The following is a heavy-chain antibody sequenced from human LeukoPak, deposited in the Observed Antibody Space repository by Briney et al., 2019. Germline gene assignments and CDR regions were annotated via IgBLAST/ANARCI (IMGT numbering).Heavy chain of an antibody. V-gene: IGHV3-7*01. CDR2: IKYEGIDK. Sequence: HSGGSLRLSCAASGFIFTDYWMNWVRQAPGKGLEWVAMIKYEGIDKKYLDSVKGRFTISRDNAKNSLYLEMNSLRAEDTADYCARGFPLGPNFDYWGQGTLVTVSS. CDR3: ARGFPLGPNFDY. CDR1: GFIFTDYW. J-gene: IGHJ4*02.